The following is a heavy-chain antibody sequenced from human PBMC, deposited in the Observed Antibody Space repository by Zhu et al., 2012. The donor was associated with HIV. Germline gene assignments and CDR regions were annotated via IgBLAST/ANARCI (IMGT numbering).Heavy chain of an antibody. CDR2: IYTSGST. D-gene: IGHD3-10*01. CDR3: ARDGRFGSGKDYYGMDV. Sequence: QVQLQESGPGLVKPSETLSLTCTVSGGSISSYYWSWIRQPPGKGLEWIGYIYTSGSTNYNPSLKSRVTISVDTSKNQFSLKLSSVTAADTAVYYCARDGRFGSGKDYYGMDVWGQGTTVTVSS. V-gene: IGHV4-4*09. CDR1: GGSISSYY. J-gene: IGHJ6*02.